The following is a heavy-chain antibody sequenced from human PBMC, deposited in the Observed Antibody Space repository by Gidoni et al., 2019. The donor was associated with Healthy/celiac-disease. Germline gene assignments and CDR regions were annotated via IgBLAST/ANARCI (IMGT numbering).Heavy chain of an antibody. CDR1: GGSFRGYY. J-gene: IGHJ6*02. D-gene: IGHD2-15*01. Sequence: QVQLQQCGAGLLKPSETLSPTCAVYGGSFRGYYWSWIRHPPGQGLEWIGEINHSGSTNYNPSLKSRGTISVDTSKNQFSLKLSSVTAADTAVYYCARGRVKGCSGGSCYSYYYYYGMDVWGQGTTVTVSS. CDR3: ARGRVKGCSGGSCYSYYYYYGMDV. V-gene: IGHV4-34*01. CDR2: INHSGST.